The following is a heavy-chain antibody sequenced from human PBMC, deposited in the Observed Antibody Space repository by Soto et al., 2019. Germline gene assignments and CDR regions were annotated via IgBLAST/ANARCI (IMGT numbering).Heavy chain of an antibody. D-gene: IGHD1-26*01. CDR1: GGSISATNW. V-gene: IGHV4-4*02. CDR2: IYHTGTT. CDR3: ATSLDYYSGSYS. J-gene: IGHJ5*02. Sequence: QVQLQESGPGLVKPSGTLSLTCAVSGGSISATNWYSWVRQPPAKGLEWIGDIYHTGTTNYNPSLKSRVTISVDKSKNQFSLKLSSVTAADTAVYYCATSLDYYSGSYSLGQGTLVTVSS.